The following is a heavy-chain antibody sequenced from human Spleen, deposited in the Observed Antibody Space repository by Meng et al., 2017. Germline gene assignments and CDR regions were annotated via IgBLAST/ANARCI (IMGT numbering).Heavy chain of an antibody. Sequence: GSLRLSCTASGGSISSSSYYWGWIRQPPGKGLEWIANIYYSGSTYYNPSLKSRVTMSLDTSKNQFSLKLSSVTAADTAVYYCARFDNGYNLYYYDYWGQGMLVTVSS. CDR3: ARFDNGYNLYYYDY. D-gene: IGHD5-24*01. V-gene: IGHV4-39*07. CDR2: IYYSGST. CDR1: GGSISSSSYY. J-gene: IGHJ4*02.